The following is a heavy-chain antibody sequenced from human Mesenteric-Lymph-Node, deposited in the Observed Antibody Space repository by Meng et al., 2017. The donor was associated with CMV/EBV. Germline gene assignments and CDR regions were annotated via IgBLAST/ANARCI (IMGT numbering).Heavy chain of an antibody. V-gene: IGHV1-2*02. CDR2: INPNTGDT. CDR3: AKDGGSFLDYYFDY. D-gene: IGHD1-26*01. Sequence: ASVKVSCKASEYTFIDYYMHWVRQAPGQGLEWMGWINPNTGDTNYAQKFQGRVTMTRDTSTNTAYMELTRVRSDDTALYYCAKDGGSFLDYYFDYWGQGTLVTVSS. J-gene: IGHJ4*02. CDR1: EYTFIDYY.